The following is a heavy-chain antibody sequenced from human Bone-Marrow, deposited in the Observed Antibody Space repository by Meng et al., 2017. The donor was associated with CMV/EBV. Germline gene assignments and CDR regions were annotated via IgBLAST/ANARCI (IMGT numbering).Heavy chain of an antibody. CDR1: GYTFTGYY. D-gene: IGHD1-26*01. CDR3: AREISGSYSAGGY. J-gene: IGHJ4*02. Sequence: ASVKVSCKASGYTFTGYYMHWVRQAPGQGLEWMGCINPNSGDTYYAQNFQGRVTMTRDMSLSTAYMELSRLRSDDTAVYYCAREISGSYSAGGYWGQGTLVTASS. CDR2: INPNSGDT. V-gene: IGHV1-2*02.